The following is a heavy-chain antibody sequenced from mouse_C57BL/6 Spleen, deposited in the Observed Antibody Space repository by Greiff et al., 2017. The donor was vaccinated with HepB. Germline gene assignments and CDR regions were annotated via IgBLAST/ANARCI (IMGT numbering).Heavy chain of an antibody. J-gene: IGHJ2*01. CDR1: GYTFTDYN. CDR2: INPNNGGT. V-gene: IGHV1-18*01. D-gene: IGHD4-1*01. Sequence: EVQLQESGPELVKPGASVKIPCKASGYTFTDYNMDWVKQSHGKSLEWIGDINPNNGGTIYNQKFKGKATLTVDKSSSTAYMELRSLTSEDTAVYYCARTGPGVYYFDYWGQGTTLTVSS. CDR3: ARTGPGVYYFDY.